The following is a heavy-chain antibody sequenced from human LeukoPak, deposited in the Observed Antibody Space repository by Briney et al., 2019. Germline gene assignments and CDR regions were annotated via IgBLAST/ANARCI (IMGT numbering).Heavy chain of an antibody. Sequence: ASVKVSCKASGYTFTSYGISWVRQAPGQGLEWMGWISAYNGNTNYAQKLQGRVTMTTDTSTSTVYMELRSLRSDDTAVYYCASVKHQLVLYWFDPWGQGTLVTVSS. J-gene: IGHJ5*02. CDR3: ASVKHQLVLYWFDP. D-gene: IGHD6-13*01. V-gene: IGHV1-18*01. CDR2: ISAYNGNT. CDR1: GYTFTSYG.